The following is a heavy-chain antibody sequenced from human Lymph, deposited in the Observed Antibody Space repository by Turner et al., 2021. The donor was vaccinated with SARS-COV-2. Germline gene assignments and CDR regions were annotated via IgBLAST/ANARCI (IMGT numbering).Heavy chain of an antibody. CDR3: ARDLGPLAFDI. V-gene: IGHV3-53*02. J-gene: IGHJ3*02. Sequence: VPLVETGGGLIQPGGSLSLSCAASGFTVSSNYMSWVRQAPGKGLEWVSVIYIGGTTYYADSVKGRFTISRDNSKNTLYLQMNSLRAEDTAVYYCARDLGPLAFDIWGQGTMVTVSS. CDR1: GFTVSSNY. CDR2: IYIGGTT.